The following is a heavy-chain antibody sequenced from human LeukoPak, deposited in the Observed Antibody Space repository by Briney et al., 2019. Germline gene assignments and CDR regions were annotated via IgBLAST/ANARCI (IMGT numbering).Heavy chain of an antibody. V-gene: IGHV4-34*01. D-gene: IGHD3-16*01. CDR2: TNHSGST. CDR3: ARGRGSLIEYYFDY. CDR1: GGSFSGYY. Sequence: SETLSLTCAVYGGSFSGYYWSWIRQPPGKGLEWIGETNHSGSTNYNPSLKSRVTISVDTSKNQFSLKLSSVTAADTAVYYCARGRGSLIEYYFDYWGQGTLVTVSS. J-gene: IGHJ4*02.